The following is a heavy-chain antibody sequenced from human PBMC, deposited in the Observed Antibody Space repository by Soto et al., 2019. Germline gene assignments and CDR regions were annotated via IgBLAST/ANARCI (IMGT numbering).Heavy chain of an antibody. CDR2: ISYDGIDK. Sequence: SLRLXCALSVLTFIIYCMHFVLHAPGKGLEWVSVISYDGIDKYYGDSVKGRFTISRDNSKNTLFLQMNSLRAEDTAVYYCASEVSKTVRGEFGYWGQGTLV. J-gene: IGHJ4*02. D-gene: IGHD2-2*03. CDR1: VLTFIIYC. V-gene: IGHV3-30*03. CDR3: ASEVSKTVRGEFGY.